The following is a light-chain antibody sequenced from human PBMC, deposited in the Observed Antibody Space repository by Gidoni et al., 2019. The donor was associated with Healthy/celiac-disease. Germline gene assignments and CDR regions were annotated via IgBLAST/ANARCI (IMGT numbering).Light chain of an antibody. Sequence: QSALTQPRSVSGSPGQSVTIPCTGTSSDVGGYNYVSWYQQHPGKAPKLMISDVRKRPSGVPDRFSGSKSGNTASLTISGLQAEDEADYYCCSYAGSYTYVFGTGTKVTVL. V-gene: IGLV2-11*01. CDR1: SSDVGGYNY. CDR2: DVR. CDR3: CSYAGSYTYV. J-gene: IGLJ1*01.